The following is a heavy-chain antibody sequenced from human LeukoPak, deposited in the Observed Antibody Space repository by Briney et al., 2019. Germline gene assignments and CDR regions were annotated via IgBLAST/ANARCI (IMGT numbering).Heavy chain of an antibody. D-gene: IGHD3-10*01. V-gene: IGHV3-21*01. CDR1: GFTSSSYS. Sequence: GGSLRLSCAASGFTSSSYSMNWVRQAPGKGLEWVSSISSSSSYIYYADSVKGRFTISRDNAKNSLYLQMNSLRAEDTAVYYCARGDNYYGSGSYWYYGMDVWGQGTTVTVSS. CDR3: ARGDNYYGSGSYWYYGMDV. J-gene: IGHJ6*02. CDR2: ISSSSSYI.